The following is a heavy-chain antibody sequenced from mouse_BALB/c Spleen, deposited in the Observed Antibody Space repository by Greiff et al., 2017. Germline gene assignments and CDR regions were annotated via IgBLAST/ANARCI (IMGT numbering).Heavy chain of an antibody. CDR2: ISYSGST. CDR1: GYSFTSDYV. D-gene: IGHD2-14*01. J-gene: IGHJ3*01. Sequence: EVQLQESGPGLVKPSQSLSLTCTASGYSFTSDYVWCLIRQLPGNQVWWMGYISYSGSTSYNPSLKSRISITRDTSKNQFFLQLNSVTTEDTATYYCARRYRYDWVAYGGEGTLVTVSA. V-gene: IGHV3-2*02. CDR3: ARRYRYDWVAY.